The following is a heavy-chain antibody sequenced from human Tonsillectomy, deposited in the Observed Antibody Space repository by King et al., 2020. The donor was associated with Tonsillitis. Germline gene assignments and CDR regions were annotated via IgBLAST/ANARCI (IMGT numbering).Heavy chain of an antibody. CDR3: ARNGEWNLDY. D-gene: IGHD1-1*01. CDR2: RCAEGGNT. CDR1: GVTVTNNW. Sequence: VQLVESGGDLVQPGGCLRLSCAASGVTVTNNWMPRVGAAPGRELGCGGGRCAEGGNTDVVDCVGGRFTISRENAQNSLYLQMNSLRAADTGVYYCARNGEWNLDYWGPGTLVTVSS. J-gene: IGHJ4*02. V-gene: IGHV3-7*01.